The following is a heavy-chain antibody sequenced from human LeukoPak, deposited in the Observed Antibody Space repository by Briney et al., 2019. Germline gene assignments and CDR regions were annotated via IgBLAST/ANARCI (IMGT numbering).Heavy chain of an antibody. D-gene: IGHD4-17*01. CDR3: ARGDRATVTLY. CDR2: IIAIFGTA. V-gene: IGHV1-69*05. CDR1: GGTLSRFA. J-gene: IGHJ4*01. Sequence: ASVKVSCKASGGTLSRFAISWVRQAPGQGLEWMGGIIAIFGTANYAQKFQGRVTMTRDMSTSTVYMELSSLRSEDTAVYYCARGDRATVTLYWGHGTLVTVSS.